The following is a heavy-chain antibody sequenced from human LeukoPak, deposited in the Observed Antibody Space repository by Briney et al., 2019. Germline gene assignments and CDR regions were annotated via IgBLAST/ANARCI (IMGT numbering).Heavy chain of an antibody. V-gene: IGHV4-34*01. D-gene: IGHD3-10*01. J-gene: IGHJ4*02. CDR3: ASLPAMVRGVIRDY. CDR2: INHSGST. Sequence: SETLSLTCAVYGGSFSGYYWSWIRQPPGKGLEWIGEINHSGSTNYNPSLKSRVTISVDTSKNQFSLKLSSVTAADTAVYYCASLPAMVRGVIRDYWGQGTLVTVSS. CDR1: GGSFSGYY.